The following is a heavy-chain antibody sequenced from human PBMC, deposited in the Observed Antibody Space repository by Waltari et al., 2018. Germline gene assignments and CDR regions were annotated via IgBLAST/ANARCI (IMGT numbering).Heavy chain of an antibody. D-gene: IGHD3-3*01. CDR2: IKQDGSEK. CDR1: GFTFSTYW. V-gene: IGHV3-7*01. J-gene: IGHJ4*02. CDR3: ARVREDFWSGFYH. Sequence: EVQLVESGGGLVQPGGSVRLSWAASGFTFSTYWMSWVRQAPGKGLEWVANIKQDGSEKYYVDSVKGRFTISRDNTNNSLYLQMNSLRAEDTAVYYCARVREDFWSGFYHWGQGALVTVSS.